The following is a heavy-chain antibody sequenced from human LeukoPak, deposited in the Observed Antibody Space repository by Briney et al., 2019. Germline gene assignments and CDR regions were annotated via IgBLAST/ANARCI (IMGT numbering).Heavy chain of an antibody. D-gene: IGHD3-22*01. J-gene: IGHJ4*02. V-gene: IGHV3-64*01. CDR2: ISSNGGST. CDR3: AKWDTYYDSSGYYFY. Sequence: SGGSLRLSCAASGFTFSSYAMHWVRQAPGKGLEYVSAISSNGGSTYYANSVKGRFTISRDNSKNTLYLQMNSLRAEDTAVYYCAKWDTYYDSSGYYFYWGQGTLVTVSS. CDR1: GFTFSSYA.